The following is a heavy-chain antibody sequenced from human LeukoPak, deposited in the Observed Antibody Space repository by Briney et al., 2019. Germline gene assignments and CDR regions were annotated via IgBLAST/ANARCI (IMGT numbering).Heavy chain of an antibody. CDR1: GYTLTELS. CDR3: ARVDGSCSGGSCPSGNWFDP. J-gene: IGHJ5*02. Sequence: ASVKVSCKVSGYTLTELSMHWVRQAPGKGLEWMGGFDPEDGETIYAQKFQGRVTMTEDTSTDTAYMELSSLRSEDTAVYYCARVDGSCSGGSCPSGNWFDPWGQGTLVTVSS. CDR2: FDPEDGET. V-gene: IGHV1-24*01. D-gene: IGHD2-15*01.